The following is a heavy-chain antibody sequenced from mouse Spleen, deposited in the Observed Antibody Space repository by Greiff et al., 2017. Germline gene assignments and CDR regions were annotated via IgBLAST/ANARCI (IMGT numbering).Heavy chain of an antibody. Sequence: EVNLVESGGGLVKPGGSLKLSCAASGFTFSSYAMSWVRQTPEKRLEWVATISSGGSYTYYPDSVKGRFTISRDNAKNTLYLQMSSLRSEDTAMYYCARPVYDYDVGGYFDYWGQGTTLTVSS. CDR2: ISSGGSYT. V-gene: IGHV5-9-3*01. J-gene: IGHJ2*01. CDR3: ARPVYDYDVGGYFDY. D-gene: IGHD2-4*01. CDR1: GFTFSSYA.